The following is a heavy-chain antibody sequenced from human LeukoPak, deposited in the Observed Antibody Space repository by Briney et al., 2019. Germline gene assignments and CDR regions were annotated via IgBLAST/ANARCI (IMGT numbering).Heavy chain of an antibody. CDR3: AKDAQRGFDYSNSLEY. Sequence: PTGGSLRLSCAGSGFTYSHFGMHWVRQAPGKGLEWVAVIWSDGTEKYYGDAVKGRFTISRDNSRNTVYLQMNNLRDDDTAVYYCAKDAQRGFDYSNSLEYWGEGTLVTVSS. CDR1: GFTYSHFG. CDR2: IWSDGTEK. D-gene: IGHD4-11*01. J-gene: IGHJ4*02. V-gene: IGHV3-33*06.